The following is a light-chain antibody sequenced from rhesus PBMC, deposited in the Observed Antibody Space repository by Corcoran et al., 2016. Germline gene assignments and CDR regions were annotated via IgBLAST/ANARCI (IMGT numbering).Light chain of an antibody. CDR1: SSDIGYYNA. V-gene: IGLV2-19*02. CDR3: SSYAGSGTYI. J-gene: IGLJ1*01. Sequence: QAAPTQSPSVSGSAGQSVTISCTGTSSDIGYYNAVSWYQQHPGKTPKLMIFEVSKRPSGVSDRFSGSKSGNTASLTISGLQAEDEADYYCSSYAGSGTYIFGAETRLTVL. CDR2: EVS.